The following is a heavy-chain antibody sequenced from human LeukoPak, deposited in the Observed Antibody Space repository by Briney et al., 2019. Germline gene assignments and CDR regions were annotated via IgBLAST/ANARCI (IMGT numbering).Heavy chain of an antibody. CDR3: ARIWFGEFDY. J-gene: IGHJ4*02. Sequence: GGSLRLSCAASGFTFSSYSMNWVRQAPGKGLEWVSSISSSSSYIYYADSVKGRFTISRDNAKDSLYLQMNSLRAEDTAVYYCARIWFGEFDYWGQGTLVTVSS. CDR1: GFTFSSYS. D-gene: IGHD3-10*01. V-gene: IGHV3-21*01. CDR2: ISSSSSYI.